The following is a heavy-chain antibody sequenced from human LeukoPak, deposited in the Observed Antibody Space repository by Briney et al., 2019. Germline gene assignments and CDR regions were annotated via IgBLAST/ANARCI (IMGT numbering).Heavy chain of an antibody. Sequence: PGGSLRLSCAASGFTFSTYAMSWVRQAPGRGLEWVSAISGSDGSTYYADSVKGRFTISRDNAKNSLYLQMNSLRAEDTAVYYCAELGITMIGGVWGKGTTVTISS. CDR2: ISGSDGST. CDR1: GFTFSTYA. V-gene: IGHV3-23*01. J-gene: IGHJ6*04. D-gene: IGHD3-10*02. CDR3: AELGITMIGGV.